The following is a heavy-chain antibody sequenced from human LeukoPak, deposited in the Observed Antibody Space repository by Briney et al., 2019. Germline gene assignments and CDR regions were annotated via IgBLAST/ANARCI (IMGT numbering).Heavy chain of an antibody. CDR2: INPTGTST. D-gene: IGHD3-10*01. CDR1: GYTFIKNW. Sequence: ASVKVSCKASGYTFIKNWMHWVRQAPGQGLGWMGLINPTGTSTLYAQKFQDRVTMTRDMSTSTDYMELNSLRSEDTAIYYCARDNSVGDIAWWFDPWGQGTLVIVSS. V-gene: IGHV1-46*01. CDR3: ARDNSVGDIAWWFDP. J-gene: IGHJ5*02.